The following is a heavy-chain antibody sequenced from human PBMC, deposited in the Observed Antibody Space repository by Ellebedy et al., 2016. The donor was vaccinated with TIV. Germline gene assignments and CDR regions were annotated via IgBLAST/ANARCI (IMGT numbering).Heavy chain of an antibody. CDR2: ISYDGSNK. D-gene: IGHD6-19*01. Sequence: GGSLRLXXAASGFTFSSYAMHWVRQAPGKGLEWVAVISYDGSNKYYADSVKGRFTISRDNSKNTLYLQMNSLRAEDTAVYYCARTPLSIAVAGTPFDYWGQGTLVNVSS. CDR1: GFTFSSYA. J-gene: IGHJ4*02. CDR3: ARTPLSIAVAGTPFDY. V-gene: IGHV3-30-3*01.